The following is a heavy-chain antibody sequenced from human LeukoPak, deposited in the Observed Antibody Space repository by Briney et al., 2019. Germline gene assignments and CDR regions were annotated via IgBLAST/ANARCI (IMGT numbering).Heavy chain of an antibody. V-gene: IGHV1-2*02. CDR2: INPNSGGT. Sequence: ASVKVSCKASGYTFTGYYMHWVRQAPGQGLEWMGWINPNSGGTNYAQKFQGRVTMTRDTSISTAYMELSRLRSDDTAVYYCAKDILRMYSSSLRPYYFDYWGQGTLVTVSS. D-gene: IGHD6-6*01. CDR3: AKDILRMYSSSLRPYYFDY. J-gene: IGHJ4*02. CDR1: GYTFTGYY.